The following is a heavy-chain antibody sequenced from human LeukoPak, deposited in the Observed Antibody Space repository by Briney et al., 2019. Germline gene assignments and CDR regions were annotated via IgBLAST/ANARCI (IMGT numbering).Heavy chain of an antibody. CDR3: AKDHPAYSSPQWLRDRINYYYGMDV. V-gene: IGHV4-31*03. Sequence: PSQTLSLTCTVSGGSISSGGYYWSWIRQHPGKGLEWIGYIYYSGSTYYNPSLKSRVTISVDTSKNQFSLKLSSVTAEDTAVYYCAKDHPAYSSPQWLRDRINYYYGMDVWGQGATVTVSS. CDR2: IYYSGST. CDR1: GGSISSGGYY. J-gene: IGHJ6*02. D-gene: IGHD5-12*01.